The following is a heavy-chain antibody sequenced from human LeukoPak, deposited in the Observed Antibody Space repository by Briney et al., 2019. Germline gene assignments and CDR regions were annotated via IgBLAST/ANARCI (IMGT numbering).Heavy chain of an antibody. D-gene: IGHD1-26*01. V-gene: IGHV3-53*01. Sequence: GGSLRLSCAASGFTVSSNYMSWVRQAPGKGLEWVSVIYSGGSTYYADSVKGRFTISRDNSKNTLYLQMNSLRAEDTAVYYCARERGAARRFDYWGQGTLVTVSS. CDR3: ARERGAARRFDY. J-gene: IGHJ4*02. CDR2: IYSGGST. CDR1: GFTVSSNY.